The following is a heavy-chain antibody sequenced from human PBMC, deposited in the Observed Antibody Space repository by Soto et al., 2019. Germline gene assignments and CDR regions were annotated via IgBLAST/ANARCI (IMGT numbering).Heavy chain of an antibody. V-gene: IGHV7-4-1*01. D-gene: IGHD3-10*01. J-gene: IGHJ6*02. CDR1: GYTFTSYA. CDR2: INTNTGNP. CDR3: ARDRPHITMVGGSIGYYYGMDV. Sequence: GASVKVSCKASGYTFTSYAMNWVRQAPGQGLEWMGWINTNTGNPTYAQGFTGRFVFSLDTSVSTAYLQICSLKAEDTAVYYCARDRPHITMVGGSIGYYYGMDVWGQGTTVTVSS.